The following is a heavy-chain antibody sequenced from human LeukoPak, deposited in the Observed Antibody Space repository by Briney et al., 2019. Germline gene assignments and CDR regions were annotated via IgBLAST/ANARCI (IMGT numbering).Heavy chain of an antibody. V-gene: IGHV3-48*03. D-gene: IGHD2-21*02. Sequence: GGSLRLSCAASGFTFSSYEMNWVRQAPGKGLEWVSYISSSGSTIYYADSVKGRFTISRGNAKNSLYLQMNSLRVEDTAVYYCAKDIVGGGDDYWGQGTLVTVSS. CDR2: ISSSGSTI. CDR1: GFTFSSYE. J-gene: IGHJ4*02. CDR3: AKDIVGGGDDY.